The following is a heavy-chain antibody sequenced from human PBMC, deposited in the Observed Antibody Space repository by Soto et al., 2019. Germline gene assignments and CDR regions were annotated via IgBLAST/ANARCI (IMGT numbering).Heavy chain of an antibody. D-gene: IGHD2-21*01. CDR1: GFVFTNNW. CDR2: IKQDGSDK. Sequence: GGSLRLSCVASGFVFTNNWMSWVRQAPGKGLEWVANIKQDGSDKNYVDSVKGRFTIFRDNAKNSLYLQMNSLRAEDTAVYYCERDKEHKHSFDRLGQGTPVTVSS. V-gene: IGHV3-7*01. CDR3: ERDKEHKHSFDR. J-gene: IGHJ5*02.